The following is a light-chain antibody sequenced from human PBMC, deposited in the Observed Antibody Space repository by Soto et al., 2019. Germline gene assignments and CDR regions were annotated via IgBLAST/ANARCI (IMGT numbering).Light chain of an antibody. CDR3: LQHYTYPPT. J-gene: IGKJ4*01. V-gene: IGKV1-17*03. CDR1: QAIGNH. Sequence: DIQMTQSPSALSASVGDTVTVTCRASQAIGNHLAWFQQQPGKVPPRLIFSVSTLQIGAPSRFSGSGSETDFTLTITNLQPEDFASYFCLQHYTYPPTFGGGT. CDR2: SVS.